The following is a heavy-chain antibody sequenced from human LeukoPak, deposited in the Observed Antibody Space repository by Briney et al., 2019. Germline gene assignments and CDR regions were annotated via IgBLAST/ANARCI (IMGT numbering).Heavy chain of an antibody. Sequence: GGSLRLSCAASGFTFSSYWMSWVRQAPGKGLEWVANIKQDGSEKYYVNSVKGRFTISRDNAKNSLYLQMNSLRAEDTAVYYCARDPVWGGSYYDYWGQGTLVTVSS. D-gene: IGHD1-26*01. V-gene: IGHV3-7*03. CDR3: ARDPVWGGSYYDY. CDR2: IKQDGSEK. J-gene: IGHJ4*02. CDR1: GFTFSSYW.